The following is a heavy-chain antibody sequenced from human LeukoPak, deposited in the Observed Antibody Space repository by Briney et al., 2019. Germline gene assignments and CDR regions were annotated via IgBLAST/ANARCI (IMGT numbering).Heavy chain of an antibody. Sequence: SETLSLTCAVYGGPFSGYYWSWIRQPPGKGLEWIGEINHSGSTNYNPSLKSRVTISVDTSKSQFSLKLSSVTAADTAVYYCAAETTAGNAWGQGTLVAVSS. CDR1: GGPFSGYY. CDR3: AAETTAGNA. CDR2: INHSGST. D-gene: IGHD6-13*01. J-gene: IGHJ5*02. V-gene: IGHV4-34*01.